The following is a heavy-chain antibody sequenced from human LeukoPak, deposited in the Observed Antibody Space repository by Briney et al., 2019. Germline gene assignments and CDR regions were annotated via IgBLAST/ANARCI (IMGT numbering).Heavy chain of an antibody. J-gene: IGHJ4*02. CDR3: ARDGPSYYDSSGYSDY. Sequence: PGGSLRLSCAASGFTSSNYEMNWVRQAPGKGLEWVSYISTSGSTRYYADSVKGRFTISRDNAKNSLYLQMNSLRAEDTAAYYCARDGPSYYDSSGYSDYWGRGILVTVSS. CDR1: GFTSSNYE. V-gene: IGHV3-48*03. CDR2: ISTSGSTR. D-gene: IGHD3-22*01.